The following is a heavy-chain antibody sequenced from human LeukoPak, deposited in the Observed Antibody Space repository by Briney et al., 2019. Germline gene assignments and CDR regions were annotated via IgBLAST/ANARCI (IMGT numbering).Heavy chain of an antibody. D-gene: IGHD5-12*01. CDR3: AREEDIVATGLNWFDP. Sequence: ASVKVSCKASGYTFTSYAMNWVRQAPGQGLEWMGWINTNTGNPTYAQGFTGRFVFSLDTSVSTAYLQISSLKAEDTAVYYCAREEDIVATGLNWFDPWGQGTLVTVSS. CDR1: GYTFTSYA. V-gene: IGHV7-4-1*02. J-gene: IGHJ5*02. CDR2: INTNTGNP.